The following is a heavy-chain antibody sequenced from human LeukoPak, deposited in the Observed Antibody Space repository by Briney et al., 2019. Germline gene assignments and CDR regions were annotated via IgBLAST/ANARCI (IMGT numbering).Heavy chain of an antibody. V-gene: IGHV4-39*07. CDR3: ATKVVPAAIPQGQLWFDP. J-gene: IGHJ5*02. CDR2: IYYSGST. D-gene: IGHD2-2*01. Sequence: SETLSLTCTVSGGSISSSSYYWGWIRQPPGKGLEWIGSIYYSGSTYYNPSLKSRVTISVDTSKNQFSLKLSSVTAVDTAVYYCATKVVPAAIPQGQLWFDPWGQGTLVTVSS. CDR1: GGSISSSSYY.